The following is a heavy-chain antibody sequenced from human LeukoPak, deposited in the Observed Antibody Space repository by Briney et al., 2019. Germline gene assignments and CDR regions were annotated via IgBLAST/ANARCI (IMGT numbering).Heavy chain of an antibody. D-gene: IGHD6-13*01. V-gene: IGHV4-34*01. Sequence: PSETLSLTCAVYGGSFSGYYWSWIRQPPGKGLEWIGEINHSGSTNYSPSLKSRVTISVDTSKNQFSLKLSSVTAADTAVYYCASRFPSSGSWYRVKGAPRVDYWGQGTLVTVSS. CDR1: GGSFSGYY. CDR3: ASRFPSSGSWYRVKGAPRVDY. J-gene: IGHJ4*02. CDR2: INHSGST.